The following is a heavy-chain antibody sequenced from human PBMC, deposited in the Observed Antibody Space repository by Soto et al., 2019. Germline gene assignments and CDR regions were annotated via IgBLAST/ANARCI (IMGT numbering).Heavy chain of an antibody. CDR3: AKGGLGQQLVTVQYWDIDY. V-gene: IGHV3-30*18. D-gene: IGHD6-13*01. Sequence: GGSLRLSCAASGFTFSSYGMHWVRQAPGKGLEWVAVISYDGSNKYYADSVKGRFTISRDNSKNTLYLQMNSLRAEDTAVYYCAKGGLGQQLVTVQYWDIDYWGQGTLVTVSS. CDR2: ISYDGSNK. CDR1: GFTFSSYG. J-gene: IGHJ4*02.